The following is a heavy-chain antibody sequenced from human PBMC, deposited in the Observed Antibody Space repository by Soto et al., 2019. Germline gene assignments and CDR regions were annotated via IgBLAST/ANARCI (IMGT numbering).Heavy chain of an antibody. V-gene: IGHV4-59*01. D-gene: IGHD2-15*01. CDR1: GDSISTYD. Sequence: PSETLSLTCTVSGDSISTYDWSWIRQSPGKGLEWIGCIYHSGTTKCNPSLKSRVTISVDTSKNQFSLKLTSATAADTAVYFCARVVTATSHYFDYWGRGALVTVSS. CDR2: IYHSGTT. J-gene: IGHJ4*02. CDR3: ARVVTATSHYFDY.